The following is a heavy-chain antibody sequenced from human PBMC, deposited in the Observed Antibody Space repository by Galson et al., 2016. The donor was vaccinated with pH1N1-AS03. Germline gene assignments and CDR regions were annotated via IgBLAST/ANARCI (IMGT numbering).Heavy chain of an antibody. CDR1: GYSFISCW. V-gene: IGHV5-51*01. Sequence: QSGAEVKKPGESLKISCKGSGYSFISCWIGWVRQMPGKGLELLGIIYPSDSDIRYSPSFQGQITISVDKTITTAFLQWTSLKPSDTGMYYCARLPVSATDPLYYFDLWGQGTLVTVSS. D-gene: IGHD2-15*01. CDR2: IYPSDSDI. CDR3: ARLPVSATDPLYYFDL. J-gene: IGHJ4*02.